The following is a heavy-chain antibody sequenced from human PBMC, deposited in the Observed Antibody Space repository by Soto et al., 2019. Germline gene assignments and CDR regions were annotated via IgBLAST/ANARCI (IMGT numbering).Heavy chain of an antibody. Sequence: GGSLRLSCAASGFTFDDYAMHWVRQAPGKGLEWVSGISWNSGSIGYADSVKGRFTISRDNAKNSLYLQMNSLRAEDTALYYCAKDKMELQDYYYYYMDVWGKGTTVTVSS. CDR2: ISWNSGSI. CDR1: GFTFDDYA. J-gene: IGHJ6*03. D-gene: IGHD1-7*01. CDR3: AKDKMELQDYYYYYMDV. V-gene: IGHV3-9*01.